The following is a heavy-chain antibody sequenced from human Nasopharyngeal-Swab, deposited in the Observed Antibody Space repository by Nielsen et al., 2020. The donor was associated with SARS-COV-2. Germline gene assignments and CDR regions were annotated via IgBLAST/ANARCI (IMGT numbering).Heavy chain of an antibody. CDR3: AREENWGGFDY. D-gene: IGHD7-27*01. CDR1: GGSISSGGYS. CDR2: IYHSGSI. V-gene: IGHV4-30-2*01. J-gene: IGHJ4*02. Sequence: SQTLSLTCAVSGGSISSGGYSWSWIRQPPGKGLEWIGYIYHSGSIYYNPSLKSRVTISVDRSKNQFSLKLSSVTAADTAVYYCAREENWGGFDYWGQGTLVTVSS.